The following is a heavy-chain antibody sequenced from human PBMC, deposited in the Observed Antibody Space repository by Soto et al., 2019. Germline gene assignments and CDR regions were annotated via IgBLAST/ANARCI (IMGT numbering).Heavy chain of an antibody. Sequence: SETLSLTCTVSGGSISSGDYYWSWIRQPPGKGLEWIGYIYYSGSTYYNPSLKSRVTISVDTSKNQFSLKLSSVTAADTTVYYCASLTQPTEDNWFDPWGQGTLVTVYS. CDR1: GGSISSGDYY. CDR2: IYYSGST. J-gene: IGHJ5*02. V-gene: IGHV4-30-4*01. CDR3: ASLTQPTEDNWFDP.